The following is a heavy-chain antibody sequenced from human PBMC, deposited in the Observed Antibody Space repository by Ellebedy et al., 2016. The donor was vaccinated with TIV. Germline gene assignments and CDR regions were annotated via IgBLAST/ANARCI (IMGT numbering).Heavy chain of an antibody. CDR1: GGTFGNPP. V-gene: IGHV1-69*13. Sequence: SVKVSCKASGGTFGNPPLSWVRQAPGQGLEWVGRIIHMFGVTDTAQMLQGRITITADESTSTAHMELSSLRPEDTAVYYWARNSDVVLIPSAYASSFDIWGQGTMVTVSS. J-gene: IGHJ3*02. D-gene: IGHD2-21*01. CDR2: IIHMFGVT. CDR3: ARNSDVVLIPSAYASSFDI.